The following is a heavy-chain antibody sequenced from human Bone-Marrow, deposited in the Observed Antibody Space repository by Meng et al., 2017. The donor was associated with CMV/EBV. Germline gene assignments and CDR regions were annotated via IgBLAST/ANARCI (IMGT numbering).Heavy chain of an antibody. J-gene: IGHJ5*02. Sequence: SVKVSCKTSGYPFISYGISWVRQAPGQGLEWMGRIIPILGIANYAQKFQGRVTITADKSTSTAYMELSSLRSEDTAVYYCARGYSSSPGWFDPWGQGTLVTVSS. CDR2: IIPILGIA. CDR3: ARGYSSSPGWFDP. V-gene: IGHV1-69*04. CDR1: GYPFISYG. D-gene: IGHD6-6*01.